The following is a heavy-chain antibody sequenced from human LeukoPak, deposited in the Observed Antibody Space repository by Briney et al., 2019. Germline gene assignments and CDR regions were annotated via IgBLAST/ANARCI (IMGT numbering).Heavy chain of an antibody. CDR2: IYSGGST. Sequence: PGGFLRLSCAASGFTVSSSYMSWVRQAPGKGLEWVSVIYSGGSTYYADSVKGRFTISRDNSKNTLYLQMNSLRAEDTAVYYCARGFYPYYFDYWGQGTLVTVSS. D-gene: IGHD2/OR15-2a*01. V-gene: IGHV3-53*01. J-gene: IGHJ4*02. CDR3: ARGFYPYYFDY. CDR1: GFTVSSSY.